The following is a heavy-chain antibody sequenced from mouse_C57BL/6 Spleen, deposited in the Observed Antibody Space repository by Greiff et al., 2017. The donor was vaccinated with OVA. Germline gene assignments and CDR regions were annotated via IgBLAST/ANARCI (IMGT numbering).Heavy chain of an antibody. CDR1: GYTFTSYW. J-gene: IGHJ4*01. CDR2: IDPSDSYT. CDR3: ARRKAVVDYYAMDY. D-gene: IGHD1-1*01. Sequence: QQSCKASGYTFTSYWMQWVKQRPGQGLEWIGEIDPSDSYTNYNQKFKGKATLTVDTSSSTAYMQLSSLTSEDSAVYYCARRKAVVDYYAMDYWGQGTSVTVSS. V-gene: IGHV1-50*01.